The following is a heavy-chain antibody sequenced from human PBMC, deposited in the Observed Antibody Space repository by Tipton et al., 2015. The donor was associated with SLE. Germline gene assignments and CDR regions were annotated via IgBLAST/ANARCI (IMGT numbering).Heavy chain of an antibody. J-gene: IGHJ5*02. CDR1: GFTFSKAS. CDR2: IEMKSDGGTS. D-gene: IGHD5-12*01. CDR3: ITVIVANWFDP. Sequence: SLRLSCAASGFTFSKASMNRVRQAPGKGLEWIGRIEMKSDGGTSDYAAPVKGRFTISRDDSKNTVYLEMNSLKTEDTAVYYCITVIVANWFDPWGQGALVTVSS. V-gene: IGHV3-15*04.